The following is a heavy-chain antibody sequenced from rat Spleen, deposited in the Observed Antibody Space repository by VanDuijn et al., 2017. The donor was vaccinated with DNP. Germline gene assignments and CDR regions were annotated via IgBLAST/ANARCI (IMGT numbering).Heavy chain of an antibody. V-gene: IGHV2S30*01. CDR1: GFSLRSNS. CDR2: MWYGGDT. D-gene: IGHD1-4*01. J-gene: IGHJ3*01. CDR3: TRASGSPFAY. Sequence: QVQLKESGPGLVQPSQTLSLTCTVSGFSLRSNSASWVRQPSGKGPEWMGRMWYGGDTAYNSALKSRLSISRDTSKSQVFLKMDSLQTEDTAIYFCTRASGSPFAYWGQGTLVTVSS.